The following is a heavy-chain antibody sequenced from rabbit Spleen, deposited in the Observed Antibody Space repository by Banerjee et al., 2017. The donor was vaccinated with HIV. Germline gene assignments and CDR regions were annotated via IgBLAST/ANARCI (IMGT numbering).Heavy chain of an antibody. J-gene: IGHJ4*01. V-gene: IGHV1S47*01. Sequence: QEQLKESGGGLVQPGGSLKLSCKASGFDFSNNAMCWVRQAPGKRPEWIACIYNGDGSTYYASWAKGRFTISKTSSTTVTLQMTRLTAADTATYFCARSMNSGNGALNLWGQGTLVTVS. D-gene: IGHD2-1*01. CDR2: IYNGDGST. CDR3: ARSMNSGNGALNL. CDR1: GFDFSNNA.